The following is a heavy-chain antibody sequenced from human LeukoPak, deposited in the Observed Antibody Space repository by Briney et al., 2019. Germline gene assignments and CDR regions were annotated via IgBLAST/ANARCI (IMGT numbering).Heavy chain of an antibody. CDR3: ARETRQQLVYYYFDY. Sequence: ASVKVSCKASGYTFTGYYMHWVRQAPGQGLEWMGIINPSGGSTSYAQKFQGRVTMTRDMSTSTVYMELSSLRSEDTAVYYCARETRQQLVYYYFDYWGQGTLVTVSS. CDR2: INPSGGST. CDR1: GYTFTGYY. V-gene: IGHV1-46*01. D-gene: IGHD6-13*01. J-gene: IGHJ4*02.